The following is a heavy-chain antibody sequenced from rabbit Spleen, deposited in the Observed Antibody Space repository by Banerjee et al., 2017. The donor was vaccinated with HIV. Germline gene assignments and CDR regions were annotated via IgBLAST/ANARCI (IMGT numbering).Heavy chain of an antibody. Sequence: QQQLVESGGGLVKPGASLTLTCKASGFSFSDRDVMCWVRQAPGKGLQWIACINTYTGKPVYATWAKGRFTISRTSSTTVTLQMTSLTAADTATYFCARDLASVVGWNFNLWGQGTLVTVS. CDR2: INTYTGKP. J-gene: IGHJ4*01. V-gene: IGHV1S45*01. CDR3: ARDLASVVGWNFNL. D-gene: IGHD3-1*01. CDR1: GFSFSDRDV.